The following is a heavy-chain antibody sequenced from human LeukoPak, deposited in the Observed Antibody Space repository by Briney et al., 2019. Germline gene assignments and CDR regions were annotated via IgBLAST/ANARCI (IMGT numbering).Heavy chain of an antibody. Sequence: PGRSLRLSCAASGFTFSSYGMHWVRQAPGKGLEWVAVISYDGSNKYYADSVKGRFTISRDNSKNTLYLQMNSLRAEDTAVYYCAKVVTGYDSSGYLDYWGQGTLVTVSS. CDR3: AKVVTGYDSSGYLDY. J-gene: IGHJ4*02. D-gene: IGHD3-22*01. CDR2: ISYDGSNK. V-gene: IGHV3-30*18. CDR1: GFTFSSYG.